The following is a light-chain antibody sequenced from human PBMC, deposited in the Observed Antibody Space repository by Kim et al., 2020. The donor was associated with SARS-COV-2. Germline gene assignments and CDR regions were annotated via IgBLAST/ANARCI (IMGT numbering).Light chain of an antibody. CDR3: SSYTISGPWL. CDR2: DVD. CDR1: RTNIGGYTY. Sequence: QSALTQPASVSGSPVQSITISCTGSRTNIGGYTYVSWYQQYPGKAPQLLIYDVDKRPSGISGRFSGSKSGDTASLTISGLQTENGPNYDCSSYTISGPWLFGGGTQLTVL. V-gene: IGLV2-14*01. J-gene: IGLJ3*02.